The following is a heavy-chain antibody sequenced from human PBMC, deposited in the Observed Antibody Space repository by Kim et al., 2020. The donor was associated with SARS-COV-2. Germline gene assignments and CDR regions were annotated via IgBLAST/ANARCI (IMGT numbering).Heavy chain of an antibody. V-gene: IGHV3-48*02. CDR3: ARTLSGSNGGYFDY. Sequence: AGSGKGRFTMSRDKAKNSLYLQSNSLRDEDTAVYYCARTLSGSNGGYFDYWGQGTLLTVSS. J-gene: IGHJ4*02. D-gene: IGHD1-26*01.